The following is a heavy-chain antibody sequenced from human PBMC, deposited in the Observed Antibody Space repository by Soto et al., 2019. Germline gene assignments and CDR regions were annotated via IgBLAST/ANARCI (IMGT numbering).Heavy chain of an antibody. CDR3: ARGPLIAAAGTGYYFDY. J-gene: IGHJ4*02. D-gene: IGHD6-13*01. CDR2: TYYRSKWYN. Sequence: PSQTLSLTCAISVDSVSSNSAAWNWIRQSPSRGLEWLGRTYYRSKWYNDYAVSVKSRITINPDTSKNQFSLQLNSVTPEDTAVYYCARGPLIAAAGTGYYFDYWGQGTLVTVSS. V-gene: IGHV6-1*01. CDR1: VDSVSSNSAA.